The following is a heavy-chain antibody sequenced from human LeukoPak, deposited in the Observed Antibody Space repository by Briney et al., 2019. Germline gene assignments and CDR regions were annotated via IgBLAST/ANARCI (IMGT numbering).Heavy chain of an antibody. D-gene: IGHD3-22*01. CDR2: MIAMFGTA. Sequence: SVRVSCKASGGTCSSYAISSVRQASGQGLEWMGGMIAMFGTANYAQKFQGRVTITADESTSTAYMELSSLRSEDTAVYYCASSYYYDSSGYSNYYYYYGMDVWGQGTTVTVSS. J-gene: IGHJ6*02. CDR1: GGTCSSYA. V-gene: IGHV1-69*01. CDR3: ASSYYYDSSGYSNYYYYYGMDV.